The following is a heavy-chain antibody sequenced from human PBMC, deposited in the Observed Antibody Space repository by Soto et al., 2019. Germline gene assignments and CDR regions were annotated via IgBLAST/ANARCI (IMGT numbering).Heavy chain of an antibody. D-gene: IGHD2-15*01. CDR2: ISPIFGTA. CDR3: AGVGVGIVVVAANRYFYYDGMEV. CDR1: GGTFSSYA. V-gene: IGHV1-69*01. Sequence: QVQLVQSGAEVKKPGSAVKVSCKASGGTFSSYAIRWVRQAPGQGLEWMGGISPIFGTANYAQKFQGRVTITADESKSTAYMELRSLSSEDRGVYYCAGVGVGIVVVAANRYFYYDGMEVLGQGNPVTVSS. J-gene: IGHJ6*02.